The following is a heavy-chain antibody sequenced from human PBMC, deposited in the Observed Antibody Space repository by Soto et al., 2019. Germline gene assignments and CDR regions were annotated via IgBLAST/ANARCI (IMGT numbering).Heavy chain of an antibody. CDR3: ARSFAGSRGGLSYYYGMDV. CDR2: IIPIFGTA. CDR1: GGTFSSYA. J-gene: IGHJ6*02. Sequence: SVKVSCKASGGTFSSYAISWVRQAPGQGLEWMGGIIPIFGTANYAQKFQGRVTITADESTSTAYMELSSLRSEDTAVYYCARSFAGSRGGLSYYYGMDVWGQGTTVTVSS. D-gene: IGHD2-15*01. V-gene: IGHV1-69*13.